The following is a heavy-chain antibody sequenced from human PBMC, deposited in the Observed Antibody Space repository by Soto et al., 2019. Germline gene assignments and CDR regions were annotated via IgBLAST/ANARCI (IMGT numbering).Heavy chain of an antibody. J-gene: IGHJ4*02. CDR3: ARDGARIAVFGVVYYFDY. CDR2: INAGNGDT. V-gene: IGHV1-3*01. Sequence: QVQLVQSGAEVKKPGASVKVSCKASGYTFSSHAIHWVRQAPGQRLEWMGWINAGNGDTNYSQKFQGRVAITTDTSVSSAYLELSTLRSEDTAVYYCARDGARIAVFGVVYYFDYWGQGTVVTVSS. D-gene: IGHD3-3*01. CDR1: GYTFSSHA.